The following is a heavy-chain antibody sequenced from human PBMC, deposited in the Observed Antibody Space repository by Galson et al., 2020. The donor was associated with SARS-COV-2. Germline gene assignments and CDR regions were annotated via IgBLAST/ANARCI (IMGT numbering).Heavy chain of an antibody. Sequence: SETLSLTCTVSGGSISSYYWSWIRQPPGKGLEWIGYIYYSGSTNYNPSLKSRVTISVDTSKNQFSLKLSSVTAADTAVYYCARVQEARWLHPIHYGMDVWGQGTTVTVSS. J-gene: IGHJ6*02. CDR1: GGSISSYY. V-gene: IGHV4-59*01. CDR3: ARVQEARWLHPIHYGMDV. CDR2: IYYSGST. D-gene: IGHD5-12*01.